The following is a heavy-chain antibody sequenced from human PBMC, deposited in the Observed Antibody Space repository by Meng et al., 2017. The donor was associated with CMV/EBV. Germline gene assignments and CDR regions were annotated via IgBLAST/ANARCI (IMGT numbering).Heavy chain of an antibody. Sequence: GESLKISCAASGFTFSSYWMSWVRQAPGKGLEWVANIKQDGSEKYYVDSAKGRFTISRDNAKNSLYLQMNSLRAEDTAVYYCARDPEQWLDDFDYWGQGTLVTVSS. CDR3: ARDPEQWLDDFDY. D-gene: IGHD6-19*01. CDR1: GFTFSSYW. V-gene: IGHV3-7*01. CDR2: IKQDGSEK. J-gene: IGHJ4*02.